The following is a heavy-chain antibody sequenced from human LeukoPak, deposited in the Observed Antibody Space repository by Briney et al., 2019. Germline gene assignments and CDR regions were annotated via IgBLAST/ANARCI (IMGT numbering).Heavy chain of an antibody. CDR1: GFTFGGYG. Sequence: GGSLRLSCAGSGFTFGGYGMPWFRQTPGKGLEWVAVIAYDGSRAFYADSVKGRFTISRDNSKSTMSVQMDDLRAEDTAVYYCTRYNNDHFDYWGQGTLVTVSS. CDR3: TRYNNDHFDY. CDR2: IAYDGSRA. J-gene: IGHJ4*02. V-gene: IGHV3-33*01. D-gene: IGHD1-14*01.